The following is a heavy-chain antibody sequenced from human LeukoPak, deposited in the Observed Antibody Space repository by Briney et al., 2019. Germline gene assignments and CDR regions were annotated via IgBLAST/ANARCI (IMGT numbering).Heavy chain of an antibody. Sequence: GGSLRLSCAASGLTFSSHWMHWVRQAPGKGLVWVSRITNDGSSTTYADSVKGRFTISRDSSKNTLYLQMNSLRAEDTAVYYCARDSLGMSTLDSWGQGTLVTVSS. J-gene: IGHJ4*02. CDR3: ARDSLGMSTLDS. D-gene: IGHD5/OR15-5a*01. CDR2: ITNDGSST. CDR1: GLTFSSHW. V-gene: IGHV3-74*01.